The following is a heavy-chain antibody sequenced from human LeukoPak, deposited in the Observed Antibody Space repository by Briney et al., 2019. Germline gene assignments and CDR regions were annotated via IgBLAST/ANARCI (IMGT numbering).Heavy chain of an antibody. D-gene: IGHD3-3*01. CDR2: IKNKTDGGTT. Sequence: GGSLRLSCAASGFTFSNAWMSWVRQAPGKGLEWVGRIKNKTDGGTTDYAAPVKGRFTISRDDSKNTLYLQMNSLKIEVTAVYYCTTERIGTYYDFWSGYYTGYFDYWGKGTLVTGSS. CDR3: TTERIGTYYDFWSGYYTGYFDY. J-gene: IGHJ4*02. V-gene: IGHV3-15*01. CDR1: GFTFSNAW.